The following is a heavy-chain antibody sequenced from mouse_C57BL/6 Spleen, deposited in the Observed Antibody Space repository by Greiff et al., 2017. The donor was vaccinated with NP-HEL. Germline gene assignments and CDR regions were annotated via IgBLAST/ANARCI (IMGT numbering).Heavy chain of an antibody. J-gene: IGHJ2*01. CDR2: IYPGDGDT. Sequence: QVQLKQSGPELVKPGASVKISCKASGYAFSSSWMNWVKQRPGKGLEWIGRIYPGDGDTNYNGKFKGKATLTADKSSSTAYMQLSSLTSEDSAVYFCARYPPSLLLYDYWGQGTTLTVSS. D-gene: IGHD2-12*01. CDR3: ARYPPSLLLYDY. V-gene: IGHV1-82*01. CDR1: GYAFSSSW.